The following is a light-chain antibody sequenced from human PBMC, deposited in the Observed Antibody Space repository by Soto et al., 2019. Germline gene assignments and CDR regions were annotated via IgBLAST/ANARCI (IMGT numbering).Light chain of an antibody. J-gene: IGKJ1*01. CDR2: GAS. Sequence: EIVLTQSPATLSFSPGERATLSCRASQSVSSFLAWYQQKPGQAPRLLIYGASTRATGIPARFSGSGSGTEFTLTISSLQSEDFAVYYCQQYGSSRWTFGQGTKVDI. CDR3: QQYGSSRWT. CDR1: QSVSSF. V-gene: IGKV3-15*01.